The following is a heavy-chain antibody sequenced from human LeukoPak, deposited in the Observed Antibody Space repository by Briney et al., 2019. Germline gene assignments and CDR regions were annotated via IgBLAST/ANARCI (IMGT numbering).Heavy chain of an antibody. Sequence: GGSLRLSCAASAFTFSDYSMNWVRQAPGKGLEWISYIDTSSSTMYYADSVMGRFTISRDNAKNSLYLQMNSLRAEDTAVYYCAREGLENNYYGMDVWGQGTTVTVSS. CDR2: IDTSSSTM. J-gene: IGHJ6*02. CDR3: AREGLENNYYGMDV. CDR1: AFTFSDYS. D-gene: IGHD1-1*01. V-gene: IGHV3-48*04.